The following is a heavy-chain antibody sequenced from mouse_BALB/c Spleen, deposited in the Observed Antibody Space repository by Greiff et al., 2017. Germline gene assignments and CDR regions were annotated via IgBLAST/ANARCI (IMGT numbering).Heavy chain of an antibody. CDR2: ISSGGGST. J-gene: IGHJ4*01. CDR1: GFAFSSYD. V-gene: IGHV5-12-1*01. Sequence: EVQRVESGGGLVKPGGSLKLSCAASGFAFSSYDMSWVRQTPEKRLEWVAYISSGGGSTYYPDTVKGRFTISRDNAKNTLYLQMSSLKSEDTAMYYCARQKGNLGYYAMDYWGQGTSVTVSS. CDR3: ARQKGNLGYYAMDY.